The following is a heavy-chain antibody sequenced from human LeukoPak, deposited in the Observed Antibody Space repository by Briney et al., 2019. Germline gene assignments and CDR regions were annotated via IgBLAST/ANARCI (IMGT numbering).Heavy chain of an antibody. D-gene: IGHD3-10*01. CDR3: ARDRHLWFGELSYEYYFDY. Sequence: ASVKVSCKASGYTFTSYGISWVRQAPGQGLEWMGWISAYNGNTNYAQKLQGRVTMTTDTSTSTAYMELRSLRSDDTAVYYCARDRHLWFGELSYEYYFDYWGQGTLVTVSS. CDR1: GYTFTSYG. V-gene: IGHV1-18*01. J-gene: IGHJ4*02. CDR2: ISAYNGNT.